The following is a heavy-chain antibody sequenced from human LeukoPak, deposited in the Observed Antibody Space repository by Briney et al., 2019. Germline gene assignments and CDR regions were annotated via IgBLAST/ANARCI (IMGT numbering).Heavy chain of an antibody. CDR2: ISGSGDST. CDR1: GFTFSSYA. V-gene: IGHV3-23*01. J-gene: IGHJ4*02. CDR3: AKTRPLDSSSWSHGDY. D-gene: IGHD6-13*01. Sequence: GGSLRLSCTASGFTFSSYAMSWVRQAPGKGLEWVSAISGSGDSTYYGDSVKGRFTISRDNSKNTLYLQMNSLRAEDTAVYYCAKTRPLDSSSWSHGDYWGQGTLVTVSS.